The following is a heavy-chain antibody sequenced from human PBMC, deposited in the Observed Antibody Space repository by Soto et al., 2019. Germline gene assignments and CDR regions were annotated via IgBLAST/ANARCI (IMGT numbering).Heavy chain of an antibody. Sequence: GSLRLSCAASGFTFSNYTMHWVRQAPGKGLEWVALISYDEIDKYFADAVKGRFTISRDNSKNTLYLQMDSLRAEDTAVYYCAGRSGSSDYWGRGTLVTVSS. CDR2: ISYDEIDK. J-gene: IGHJ4*02. CDR1: GFTFSNYT. V-gene: IGHV3-30*04. CDR3: AGRSGSSDY. D-gene: IGHD3-10*01.